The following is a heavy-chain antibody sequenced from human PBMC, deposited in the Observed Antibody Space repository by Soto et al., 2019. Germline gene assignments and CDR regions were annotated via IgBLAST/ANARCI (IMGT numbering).Heavy chain of an antibody. D-gene: IGHD2-2*01. CDR3: ARAGGYCSSTSCHEGYWFDP. CDR1: GGSISSGGYY. J-gene: IGHJ5*02. CDR2: IYYSGRT. V-gene: IGHV4-31*03. Sequence: QVQLQESGPGLVKPSQTLSLTCTVSGGSISSGGYYWSWIRQHPGKGLEWIGYIYYSGRTYYNPSLERRVTVSVDTSKNQFSLKLSPVTAADTAVYYCARAGGYCSSTSCHEGYWFDPWGQGTLVTVSS.